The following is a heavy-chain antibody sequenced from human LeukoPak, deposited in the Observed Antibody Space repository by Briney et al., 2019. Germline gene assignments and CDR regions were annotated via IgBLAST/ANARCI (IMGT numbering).Heavy chain of an antibody. CDR3: ARDREYHYELWSGL. V-gene: IGHV3-21*01. J-gene: IGHJ1*01. Sequence: PGGSLRLSCAASGFTFSSYSMNWVRQAPGKGLEWVSSISSSSSYIYYADSVKGRFTISRDNAKNSLYLQMNSLRAEDTAVYYCARDREYHYELWSGLWGQRTLVTVSS. D-gene: IGHD3-3*01. CDR2: ISSSSSYI. CDR1: GFTFSSYS.